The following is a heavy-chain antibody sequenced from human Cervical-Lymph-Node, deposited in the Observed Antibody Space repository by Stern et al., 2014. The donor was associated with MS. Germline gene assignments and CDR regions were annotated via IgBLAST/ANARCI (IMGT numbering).Heavy chain of an antibody. J-gene: IGHJ4*02. CDR1: GFTFSNYW. CDR2: IDSDGSSI. Sequence: EVQLVESGGGLVQPGGSLRLSCVASGFTFSNYWMHWVRQAPGKGLVWVSRIDSDGSSISYADVVKGRFTISRDNAKKTLFLQMNSLRAEDTAVYYCARAGRYYDSSGYPLPDRYWGQGTLVTVSS. CDR3: ARAGRYYDSSGYPLPDRY. V-gene: IGHV3-74*02. D-gene: IGHD3-22*01.